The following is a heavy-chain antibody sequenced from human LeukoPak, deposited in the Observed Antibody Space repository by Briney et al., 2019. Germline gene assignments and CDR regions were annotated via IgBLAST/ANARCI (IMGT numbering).Heavy chain of an antibody. V-gene: IGHV3-48*03. D-gene: IGHD2-15*01. Sequence: GGSLRLSCAASGFTFSSYEMNWVRQAPGKGLEWVSYISSSGSTIYYADSVKGRFTISRDNAKNSLYLQMNSLRAEDTAVYYCAKNGDRGAYCTGGTCYPYFYYYMDVWGKGTTVTI. CDR1: GFTFSSYE. CDR2: ISSSGSTI. J-gene: IGHJ6*03. CDR3: AKNGDRGAYCTGGTCYPYFYYYMDV.